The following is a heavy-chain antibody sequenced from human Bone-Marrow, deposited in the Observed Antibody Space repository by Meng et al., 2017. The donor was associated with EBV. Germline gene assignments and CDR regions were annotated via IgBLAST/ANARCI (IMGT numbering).Heavy chain of an antibody. CDR1: GYPCTSTSFA. Sequence: QIVQSGGEVKNTWASVKVSCRASGYPCTSTSFAIHWVRQAHGQRLEWMGWINAGNGNTKYSQNFQGRVTITRDTSATTVHMELRSLRSEDTAVYYCASESGRGFTPDYWGQGTLVTVSS. CDR3: ASESGRGFTPDY. J-gene: IGHJ4*02. CDR2: INAGNGNT. V-gene: IGHV1-3*01. D-gene: IGHD3-10*01.